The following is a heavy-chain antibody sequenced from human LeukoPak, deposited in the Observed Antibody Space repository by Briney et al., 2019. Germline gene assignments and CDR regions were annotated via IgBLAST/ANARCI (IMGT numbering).Heavy chain of an antibody. D-gene: IGHD5-12*01. CDR3: AKDRTAGYDGLVDY. V-gene: IGHV3-30*18. Sequence: GGSLRLTCAASGFTFSNYGMHWVRQAPGKGLEWVAVISYDGSNKYYTDSVKGRFTISRDNSKNTLYLQMNSLRAEDTAVYYCAKDRTAGYDGLVDYWGQGTLVTVSS. J-gene: IGHJ4*02. CDR1: GFTFSNYG. CDR2: ISYDGSNK.